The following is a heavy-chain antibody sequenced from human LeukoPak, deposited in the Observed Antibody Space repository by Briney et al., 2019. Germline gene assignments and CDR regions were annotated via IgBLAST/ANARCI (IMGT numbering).Heavy chain of an antibody. CDR2: ISAYNGNT. Sequence: ASVKVCCKASGYTFTRYGISWVRQAPGQGLEWMGWISAYNGNTNYAQKLQGRVTMTTDTSTSTAYMELRSLRSDDTAVYYCARESPRGHPGYGGNTEGWDYWGQGTLVTVSS. D-gene: IGHD4-23*01. CDR1: GYTFTRYG. CDR3: ARESPRGHPGYGGNTEGWDY. J-gene: IGHJ4*02. V-gene: IGHV1-18*01.